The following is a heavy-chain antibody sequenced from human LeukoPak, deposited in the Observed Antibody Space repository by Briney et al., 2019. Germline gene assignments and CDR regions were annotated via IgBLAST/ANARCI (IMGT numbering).Heavy chain of an antibody. Sequence: SETLSLTCTVSGGSISTYYWSWIRQPPGKGLEWIGYIYYTGITNYNPSLKSRVSISVDTSKNQFSLKLRSLTAADTAVYYCARASRGTTVTFDYWGQGTLVTVSS. CDR3: ARASRGTTVTFDY. D-gene: IGHD4-17*01. V-gene: IGHV4-59*01. CDR1: GGSISTYY. CDR2: IYYTGIT. J-gene: IGHJ4*02.